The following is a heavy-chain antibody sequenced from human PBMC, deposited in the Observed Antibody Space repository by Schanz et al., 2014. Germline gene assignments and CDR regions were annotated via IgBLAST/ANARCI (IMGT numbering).Heavy chain of an antibody. V-gene: IGHV1-18*01. D-gene: IGHD4-17*01. CDR2: ISPYNGNT. J-gene: IGHJ4*02. CDR3: ARVVRSDYLSELDF. CDR1: GYFFSSYG. Sequence: QVQLVQSEAAVKKPGASVKVSCKASGYFFSSYGISWVRQAPGQGLEWMGWISPYNGNTKYAEKLEDRVTMTTDISTSTAYMHLRSLTSDDTAVYYCARVVRSDYLSELDFWGQGTQVIVSS.